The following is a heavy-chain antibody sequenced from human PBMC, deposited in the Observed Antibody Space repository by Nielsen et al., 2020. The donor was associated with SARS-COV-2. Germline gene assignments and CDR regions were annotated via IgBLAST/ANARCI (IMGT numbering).Heavy chain of an antibody. J-gene: IGHJ4*02. CDR1: GYSFPKYW. D-gene: IGHD6-19*01. CDR2: IYPGDSET. CDR3: ARSKAIAVATDY. V-gene: IGHV5-51*01. Sequence: KVSCKASGYSFPKYWIAWVRQMPGKGLEWMGNIYPGDSETRYNPSFQGQVTIAADKSISTAYLQWSSLKASDTAMYYCARSKAIAVATDYWGQGTLVTVSS.